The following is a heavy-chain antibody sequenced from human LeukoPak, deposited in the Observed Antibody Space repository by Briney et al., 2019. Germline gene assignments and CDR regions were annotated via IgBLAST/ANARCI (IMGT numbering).Heavy chain of an antibody. D-gene: IGHD3-10*01. CDR2: IYSGGST. J-gene: IGHJ5*02. CDR3: ARDSAWFGERSLPFNWFDP. CDR1: GFTVSSNY. V-gene: IGHV3-66*01. Sequence: PGGSLRLSCAASGFTVSSNYMSWVRQAPGKGPGWASVIYSGGSTYYADSVKGRFTISRDNSKNTLYLQMNSLRAEDTAVYYCARDSAWFGERSLPFNWFDPWGQGTLVTVSS.